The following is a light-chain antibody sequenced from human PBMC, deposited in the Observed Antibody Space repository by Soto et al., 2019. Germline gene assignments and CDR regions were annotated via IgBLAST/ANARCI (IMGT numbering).Light chain of an antibody. V-gene: IGLV1-51*01. CDR1: SSNIGNNY. J-gene: IGLJ1*01. CDR3: GTWDSSLSAYV. Sequence: QSLLTQPPSVSAAPGQKVTISCSVSSSNIGNNYVSWYQQLPGTAPKLLIYDNNKRPSGIPDRFSGSKSGTSATLGITGLQTGDEADYYCGTWDSSLSAYVFGTGTKV. CDR2: DNN.